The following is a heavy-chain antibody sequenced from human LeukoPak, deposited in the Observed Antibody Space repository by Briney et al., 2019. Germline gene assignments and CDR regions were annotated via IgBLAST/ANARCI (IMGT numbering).Heavy chain of an antibody. J-gene: IGHJ3*02. Sequence: GGSLRLSCAASGFTFSSYSMNWVRQAPGKGLEWVSSISSSSYIYYADSVKGRFTISRDNAKNSLYLQMNSLRAEDTAVYYCARDRGRLAFDIWGQGTMVPVSS. CDR3: ARDRGRLAFDI. CDR1: GFTFSSYS. D-gene: IGHD3-10*01. CDR2: ISSSSYI. V-gene: IGHV3-21*01.